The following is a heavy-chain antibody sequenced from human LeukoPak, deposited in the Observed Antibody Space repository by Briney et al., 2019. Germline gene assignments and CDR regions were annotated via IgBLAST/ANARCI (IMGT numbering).Heavy chain of an antibody. V-gene: IGHV3-30*02. J-gene: IGHJ5*01. Sequence: GGSLRLSCAASGFTFSSYGMHWVRQAPGKGLEWVAFIRYDGSNKYYADSVKGRFTISRDNAKNSLYLQMNSLRVEDTAIYYCARYFFDSYTSSFRFDSWGQGAPVTVSS. CDR3: ARYFFDSYTSSFRFDS. D-gene: IGHD3-16*01. CDR2: IRYDGSNK. CDR1: GFTFSSYG.